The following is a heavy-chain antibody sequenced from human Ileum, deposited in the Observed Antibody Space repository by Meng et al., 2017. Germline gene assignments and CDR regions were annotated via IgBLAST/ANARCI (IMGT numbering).Heavy chain of an antibody. CDR2: IHHSGST. Sequence: QVQLQQSGAGLLKPSETLSLTCAVYGGSFSGNYWTLIRQPPGQGLEWIGEIHHSGSTNYNPSLKSRVTMSIDTSKIQFSLELSSVTAADADVYYCARYGGSGSYWHFDPWGRGTLVTVSS. V-gene: IGHV4-34*01. CDR1: GGSFSGNY. CDR3: ARYGGSGSYWHFDP. D-gene: IGHD3-10*01. J-gene: IGHJ2*01.